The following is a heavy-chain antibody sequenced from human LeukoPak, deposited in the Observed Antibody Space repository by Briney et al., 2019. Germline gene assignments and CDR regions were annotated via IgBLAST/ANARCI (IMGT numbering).Heavy chain of an antibody. CDR3: ARDPSSSWHNYYYYYMDV. J-gene: IGHJ6*03. CDR2: ISYDGSNK. V-gene: IGHV3-30*04. CDR1: GFTFSSYA. Sequence: GGSLRLSCVGSGFTFSSYAMHWVRQAPGKGLEWVAVISYDGSNKYYADSVKGRFTISRDNSKNTLYLQMNSLRAEDTAVYYCARDPSSSWHNYYYYYMDVWGKGTTVTVSS. D-gene: IGHD6-13*01.